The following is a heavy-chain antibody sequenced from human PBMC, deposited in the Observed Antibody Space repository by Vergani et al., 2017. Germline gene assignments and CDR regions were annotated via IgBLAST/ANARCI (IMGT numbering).Heavy chain of an antibody. CDR3: ARHRGSGGFFPSSYFYGMDV. V-gene: IGHV4-38-2*01. D-gene: IGHD3-10*01. CDR2: IHHSGDT. Sequence: QVQLQESGPGLVMPSETLTLTCDVSDSSIMTNPYWGWFRQSPGKGLEWIGCIHHSGDTHYNSSLKSRVSISIVSSSKFSLILTSVTAADTAIYYCARHRGSGGFFPSSYFYGMDVWGHGTTVTVSS. J-gene: IGHJ6*02. CDR1: DSSIMTNPY.